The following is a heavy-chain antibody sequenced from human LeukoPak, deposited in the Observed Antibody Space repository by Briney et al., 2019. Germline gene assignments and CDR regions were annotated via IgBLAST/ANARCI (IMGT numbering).Heavy chain of an antibody. Sequence: GASVKVSCKASGYTFTGHGISWVRQAPGQGLEWMGWISAYNGNTNYAQKLQGRVTMTTDTSTSTAYMELRSLRSDDTAVYYCARDLRGGYFDYWGQGTLVTVSS. CDR1: GYTFTGHG. D-gene: IGHD3-10*01. J-gene: IGHJ4*02. V-gene: IGHV1-18*01. CDR3: ARDLRGGYFDY. CDR2: ISAYNGNT.